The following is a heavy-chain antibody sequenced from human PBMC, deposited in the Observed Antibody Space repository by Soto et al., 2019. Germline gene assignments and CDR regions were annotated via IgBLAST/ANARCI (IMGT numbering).Heavy chain of an antibody. CDR1: GFSLSTSGMC. Sequence: GSGPTLVNPTQTLTLTCTFSGFSLSTSGMCVSWIRQPPGKALEWLARIDWDDDKYYSTSLKTRLTISKDTSKNQVVLTMTNMDPVDTATYYCATDTVMLRGSGREYFQHWGQGTLVTVSS. V-gene: IGHV2-70*11. J-gene: IGHJ1*01. D-gene: IGHD2-15*01. CDR2: IDWDDDK. CDR3: ATDTVMLRGSGREYFQH.